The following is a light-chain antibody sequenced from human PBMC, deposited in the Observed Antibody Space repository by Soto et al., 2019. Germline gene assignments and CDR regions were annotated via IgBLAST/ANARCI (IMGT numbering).Light chain of an antibody. CDR2: GVX. CDR1: QCVSCY. J-gene: IGKJ1*01. CDR3: RQYVTSSTRT. Sequence: EMVLVQYTATLPVSPGHSAPLSCRXSQCVSCYLACYEEQAAQAPRLVXXGVXRRATGIPERFSGSGSGRDFTLTITRLEPEEFSGYYCRQYVTSSTRTFGQGTKVDI. V-gene: IGKV3-20*01.